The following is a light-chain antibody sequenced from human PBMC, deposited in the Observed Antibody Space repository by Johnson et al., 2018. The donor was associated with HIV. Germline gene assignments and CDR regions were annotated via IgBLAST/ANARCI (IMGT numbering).Light chain of an antibody. CDR3: GTWDSSLRVGF. CDR1: SSNIGNNY. J-gene: IGLJ1*01. CDR2: ENN. V-gene: IGLV1-51*02. Sequence: QSVLTQPPSVSVAPGQKVTISCSGSSSNIGNNYVSWYQQLPGTAPKLLIYENNKRPSGIPDRFSGSKSGTSATLGITGLQTGDEAEYYCGTWDSSLRVGFFGTGTKVTVL.